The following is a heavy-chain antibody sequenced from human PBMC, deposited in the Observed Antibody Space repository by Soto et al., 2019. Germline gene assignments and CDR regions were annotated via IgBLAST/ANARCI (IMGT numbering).Heavy chain of an antibody. V-gene: IGHV4-59*01. CDR2: IYYSGST. D-gene: IGHD5-12*01. CDR3: ARAGSPNSGYGGGYGMDV. Sequence: SETLSLTCTVSGGSISSYYWSWIRQPPGKGLEWIGYIYYSGSTNYNPSLKSRVTISVDTSKNQFSLKLSSVTAADTAVYYCARAGSPNSGYGGGYGMDVWGQGTTVTVSS. CDR1: GGSISSYY. J-gene: IGHJ6*02.